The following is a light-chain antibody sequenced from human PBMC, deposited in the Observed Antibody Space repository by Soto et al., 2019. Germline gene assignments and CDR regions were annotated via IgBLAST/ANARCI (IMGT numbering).Light chain of an antibody. CDR2: DAS. J-gene: IGKJ4*01. CDR1: RSISNW. Sequence: DIQMTQSPSTLSASVGDRVTITCRASRSISNWLAWYQQRPGIAPKLLIFDASILQSGVPSRFSSSGSGTEFTLSISRLQTDDFATYYCQQYGSFSPITFGGGTKVDIK. CDR3: QQYGSFSPIT. V-gene: IGKV1-5*01.